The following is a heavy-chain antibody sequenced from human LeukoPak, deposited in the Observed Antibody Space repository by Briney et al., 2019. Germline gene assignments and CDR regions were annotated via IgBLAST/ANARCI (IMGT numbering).Heavy chain of an antibody. V-gene: IGHV3-21*01. J-gene: IGHJ4*02. Sequence: GGSLRLSCAVSGFTFSTFSMNWVRQAPGKGLEWVSSISSGSTYTYYADSVKGRFTISRDNAKNSLYLQINSLRAEDTAVYYCARFIAAPYYFDYWGRGTLVTVSS. CDR3: ARFIAAPYYFDY. CDR1: GFTFSTFS. CDR2: ISSGSTYT. D-gene: IGHD6-13*01.